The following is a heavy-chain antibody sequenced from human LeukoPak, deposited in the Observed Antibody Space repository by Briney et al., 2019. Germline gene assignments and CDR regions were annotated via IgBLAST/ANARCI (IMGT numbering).Heavy chain of an antibody. D-gene: IGHD1-1*01. V-gene: IGHV4-59*01. CDR1: GGSISSYY. CDR3: ARDPRTTGTPVYYYYGMDV. Sequence: PSETLSLTCTVSGGSISSYYWSWIRQPPGRGLEWIGYIYYSGSTNYNPSLKSRVTISLDTSKNQFSLKLTSVTAADTAVYYCARDPRTTGTPVYYYYGMDVWGQGTTVTVSS. CDR2: IYYSGST. J-gene: IGHJ6*02.